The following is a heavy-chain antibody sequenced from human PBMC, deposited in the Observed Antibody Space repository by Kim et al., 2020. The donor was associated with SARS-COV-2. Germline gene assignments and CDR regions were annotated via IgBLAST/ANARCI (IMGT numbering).Heavy chain of an antibody. J-gene: IGHJ4*02. D-gene: IGHD4-4*01. Sequence: GGSLRLSCAASGFTFSSYGMHWVRQAPGKGLEWVAVISYDGSNKYYADSVKGRFTISRDNSKNTLYLQMNSLRAEDTAVYYCAKIFLDYYSNKPPFDYWGQGTLVTVSS. CDR3: AKIFLDYYSNKPPFDY. CDR2: ISYDGSNK. CDR1: GFTFSSYG. V-gene: IGHV3-30*18.